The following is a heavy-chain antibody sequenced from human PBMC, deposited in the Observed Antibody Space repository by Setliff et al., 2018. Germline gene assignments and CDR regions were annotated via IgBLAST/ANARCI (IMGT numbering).Heavy chain of an antibody. J-gene: IGHJ5*02. CDR1: GYNFANHW. Sequence: GESLKISCQASGYNFANHWIAWVRLMPGKGLEYMGRIDPGDSYADYSPSLEGLVTISADKSRTTVYLQWTSLQASDTALYLCARLGRERSTFAWLDAWGQGTQVTVSS. CDR3: ARLGRERSTFAWLDA. V-gene: IGHV5-10-1*01. D-gene: IGHD1-1*01. CDR2: IDPGDSYA.